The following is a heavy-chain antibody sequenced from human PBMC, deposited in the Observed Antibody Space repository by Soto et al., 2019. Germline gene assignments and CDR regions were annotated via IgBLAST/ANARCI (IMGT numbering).Heavy chain of an antibody. V-gene: IGHV4-39*01. CDR2: IYYSGST. CDR3: ARHDGWFGELSN. CDR1: GGSISSSSYY. Sequence: QLQLQESGPGLVKPSETLSLTCTVSGGSISSSSYYWGWIRQPPGKGLEWIGSIYYSGSTYYNPSLKSRVTISVDTSKNQFSLKLSSVTAADTAVYYCARHDGWFGELSNWGQGTLVTVSS. D-gene: IGHD3-10*01. J-gene: IGHJ4*02.